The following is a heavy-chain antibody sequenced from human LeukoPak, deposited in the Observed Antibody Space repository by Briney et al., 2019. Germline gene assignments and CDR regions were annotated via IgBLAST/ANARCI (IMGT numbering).Heavy chain of an antibody. CDR2: ISSSSSYT. Sequence: GGSLRLSCAASGFTFSDYYMSWIRQAPGKGLEWVSFISSSSSYTNYADSVKGRFAISRDNTKNSLYLQMNNLRAEDTAVYYCASQSSIFGVVNWGQGTLVTVSS. J-gene: IGHJ4*02. V-gene: IGHV3-11*06. D-gene: IGHD3-3*01. CDR3: ASQSSIFGVVN. CDR1: GFTFSDYY.